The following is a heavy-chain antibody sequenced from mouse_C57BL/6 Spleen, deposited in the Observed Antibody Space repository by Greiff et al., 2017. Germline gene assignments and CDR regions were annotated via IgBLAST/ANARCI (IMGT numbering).Heavy chain of an antibody. CDR1: GYSFTGYY. CDR2: INPSTGGT. CDR3: ARGNYGSSFDY. Sequence: VQLQQSGPELVKPGASVKISCKASGYSFTGYYMNWVKQSPEKSLEWIGEINPSTGGTTYNQKFKAKATLTVDKSSSPAYMQLKSLTSEDSAVYYCARGNYGSSFDYWGQGTTLTVSS. D-gene: IGHD1-1*01. J-gene: IGHJ2*01. V-gene: IGHV1-42*01.